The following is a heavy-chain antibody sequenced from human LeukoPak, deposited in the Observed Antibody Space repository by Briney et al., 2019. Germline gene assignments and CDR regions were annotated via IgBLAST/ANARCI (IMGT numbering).Heavy chain of an antibody. V-gene: IGHV3-7*03. CDR1: GFTFSRYW. J-gene: IGHJ4*02. Sequence: GVSLRLSCVASGFTFSRYWMSWFRQAPGKGLEWVATIKYDGGEEYYLNSVKGRFTISRDNAKNTLYLEVNSLRVEDTAVYYCAKAVAGLFDYWGQGALVTVSS. CDR2: IKYDGGEE. D-gene: IGHD6-19*01. CDR3: AKAVAGLFDY.